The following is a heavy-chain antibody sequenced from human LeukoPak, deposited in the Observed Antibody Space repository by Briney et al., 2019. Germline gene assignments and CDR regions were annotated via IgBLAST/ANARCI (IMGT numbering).Heavy chain of an antibody. CDR1: GCXFTSYY. Sequence: ASVKVSCKTSGCXFTSYYIHWVRQAPGQGLEWMGIINPSGGSTRYAQKFQGRVTMTRDTSTSTVYMELSSLRSEDTAVYYCAREDSSGSYYFDYWGQGILVTVSS. CDR2: INPSGGST. J-gene: IGHJ4*02. V-gene: IGHV1-46*01. CDR3: AREDSSGSYYFDY. D-gene: IGHD3-22*01.